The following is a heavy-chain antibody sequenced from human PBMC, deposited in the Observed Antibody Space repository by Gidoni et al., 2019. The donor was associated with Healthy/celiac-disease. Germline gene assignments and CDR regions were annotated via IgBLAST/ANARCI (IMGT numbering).Heavy chain of an antibody. Sequence: QVQLVQSGAEVKKPGASVKVSCKASGYTFTSYYMHWVRQAPGQGLEWMGIINPSGGSTSYAQKLQGRVTMTRDTSTSTVYMELSSLRSEDTAVYYCARVRSADGATSEMDYWGQGTLVTVSS. D-gene: IGHD1-26*01. CDR2: INPSGGST. CDR3: ARVRSADGATSEMDY. J-gene: IGHJ4*02. CDR1: GYTFTSYY. V-gene: IGHV1-46*04.